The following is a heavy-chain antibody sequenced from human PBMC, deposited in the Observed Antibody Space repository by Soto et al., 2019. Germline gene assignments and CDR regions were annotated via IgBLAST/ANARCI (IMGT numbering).Heavy chain of an antibody. V-gene: IGHV1-18*01. D-gene: IGHD3-3*01. J-gene: IGHJ4*02. CDR2: ISAYNGNT. CDR3: ARDQYDFWSGYFYFDY. Sequence: ASVKVSCKASGYTFTSYGISWLRQAPGQGLEWMGWISAYNGNTNYAQKLQGRVTMTTDTSTSTAYMELRSLRSDDAAVYYCARDQYDFWSGYFYFDYWGQGTLVTVSS. CDR1: GYTFTSYG.